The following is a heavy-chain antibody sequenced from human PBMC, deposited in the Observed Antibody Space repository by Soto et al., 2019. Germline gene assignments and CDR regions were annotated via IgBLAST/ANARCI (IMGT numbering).Heavy chain of an antibody. Sequence: PSETLSLTCTVSGGSISSSSYYWGWIRQPPGKGLEWIGSIYYSGSTYYNPSLKSRVTISVDTSKNQFSLKLSSVTAADTAVYYCARQHSSSWSKVNWFDPWGQGTLVTVSS. V-gene: IGHV4-39*01. J-gene: IGHJ5*02. CDR1: GGSISSSSYY. CDR2: IYYSGST. D-gene: IGHD6-13*01. CDR3: ARQHSSSWSKVNWFDP.